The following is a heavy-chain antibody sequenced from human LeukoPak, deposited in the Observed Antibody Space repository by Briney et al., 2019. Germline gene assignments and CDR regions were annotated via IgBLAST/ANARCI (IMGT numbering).Heavy chain of an antibody. Sequence: SVKVSCKASGGTFSSYAISWVRQAPGQGREGMGGIIPIFGTANYAQKFQGRVTITTDESTSTAYMELSSLRSEDTAVYYCASGRSRDIVLMVYAALDYWGQGTLVTVSS. D-gene: IGHD2-8*01. J-gene: IGHJ4*02. CDR3: ASGRSRDIVLMVYAALDY. CDR2: IIPIFGTA. CDR1: GGTFSSYA. V-gene: IGHV1-69*05.